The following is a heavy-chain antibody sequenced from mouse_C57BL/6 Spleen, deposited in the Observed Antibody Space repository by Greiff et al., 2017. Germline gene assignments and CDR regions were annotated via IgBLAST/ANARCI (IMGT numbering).Heavy chain of an antibody. CDR1: GFTFSDYG. J-gene: IGHJ3*01. Sequence: DVKLVESGGGLVKPGGSLKLSCAASGFTFSDYGMHWVRQAPEKGLEWVAYISSGSSTIYYADTVKGRFTISRDNAKNTLFLQMTSLRSEDTAMYYCARPSYYSNSWFAYWGQGTLVTVSA. V-gene: IGHV5-17*01. CDR2: ISSGSSTI. CDR3: ARPSYYSNSWFAY. D-gene: IGHD2-5*01.